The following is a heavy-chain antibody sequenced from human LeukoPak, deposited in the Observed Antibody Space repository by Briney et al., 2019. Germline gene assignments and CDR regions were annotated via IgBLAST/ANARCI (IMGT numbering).Heavy chain of an antibody. CDR3: ARVYCSSTSCYKNWFDP. CDR2: ISAYNGNT. J-gene: IGHJ5*02. Sequence: ASVKVSCKASGYTFTSYGISWVRQAPGQGLEWMGWISAYNGNTNYAQKLQGRVSMTTDTSTSTAYMDLRSLRSDDTAVYYCARVYCSSTSCYKNWFDPWGQGTLVTVSS. V-gene: IGHV1-18*01. D-gene: IGHD2-2*02. CDR1: GYTFTSYG.